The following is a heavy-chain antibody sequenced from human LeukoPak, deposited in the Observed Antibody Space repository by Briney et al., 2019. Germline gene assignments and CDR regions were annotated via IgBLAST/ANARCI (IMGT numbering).Heavy chain of an antibody. V-gene: IGHV4-4*07. CDR1: GGSINSYY. Sequence: SETLPLTCTVSGGSINSYYWSWIRQPAGKGLEWIGRIYTSGSTNYNPSLKSRVTISVDTSKNQFSLKLSSVTAADTAVYYCARGDGYWGYFDYWGQGTLVTVSS. D-gene: IGHD5-18*01. CDR2: IYTSGST. J-gene: IGHJ4*02. CDR3: ARGDGYWGYFDY.